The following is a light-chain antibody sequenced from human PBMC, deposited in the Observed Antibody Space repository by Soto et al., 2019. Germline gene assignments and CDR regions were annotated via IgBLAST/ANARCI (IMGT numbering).Light chain of an antibody. CDR2: DAS. V-gene: IGKV3-20*01. CDR3: QHYRSAPFT. Sequence: EFVLTPSPGTLSLSPGERATLSCRASQTVRNNYLAWYQQKPGQAPRLLIYDASSRATGIPDRFSGSGSGTDFTLTISRLEPEDFAVYYCQHYRSAPFTFGPGTKVDIK. CDR1: QTVRNNY. J-gene: IGKJ3*01.